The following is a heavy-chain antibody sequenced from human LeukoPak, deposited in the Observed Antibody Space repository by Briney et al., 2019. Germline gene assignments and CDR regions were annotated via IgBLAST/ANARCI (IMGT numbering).Heavy chain of an antibody. D-gene: IGHD3-10*01. CDR3: AKVAGALWFGESDFDY. CDR1: GFTFSSYW. V-gene: IGHV3-7*03. CDR2: IKQDGSEK. Sequence: GGSLRLSCAASGFTFSSYWMSWVRQAPGKGLEWVANIKQDGSEKYYVDSVKGRFTISRDNAKNSLYLQMNSLRAEDTALYYCAKVAGALWFGESDFDYWGQGTLVTVSS. J-gene: IGHJ4*02.